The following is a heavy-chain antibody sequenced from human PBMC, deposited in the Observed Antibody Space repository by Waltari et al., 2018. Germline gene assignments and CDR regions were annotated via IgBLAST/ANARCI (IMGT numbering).Heavy chain of an antibody. Sequence: EVQLLESGGGLVQPGGSLRLSCAASGFTFSSYAMSWVRQAPGKGLGWVSAISGSGGSTYYADSVKGRFTISRDNSKNTLYLQMNSLRAEDTAVYYCAKDRGQWELLPAPLYWYFDLWGRGTLVTVSS. D-gene: IGHD1-26*01. J-gene: IGHJ2*01. CDR3: AKDRGQWELLPAPLYWYFDL. CDR1: GFTFSSYA. V-gene: IGHV3-23*01. CDR2: ISGSGGST.